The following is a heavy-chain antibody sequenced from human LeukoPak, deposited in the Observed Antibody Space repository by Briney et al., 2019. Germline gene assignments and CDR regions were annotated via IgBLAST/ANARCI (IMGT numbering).Heavy chain of an antibody. CDR1: GGSFSGYY. D-gene: IGHD3-10*01. Sequence: PSETLSLTCAVYGGSFSGYYWSWIRQPPGKGLEWIGEINHSGSTNYNPSLKSRVTISVDTSKNQFSLRLSSVTAADTAVYYCARGRITMVRGADYWGQGTLVTVSS. CDR2: INHSGST. V-gene: IGHV4-34*01. J-gene: IGHJ4*02. CDR3: ARGRITMVRGADY.